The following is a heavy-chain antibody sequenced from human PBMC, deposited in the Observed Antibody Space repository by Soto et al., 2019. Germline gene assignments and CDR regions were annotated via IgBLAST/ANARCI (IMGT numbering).Heavy chain of an antibody. V-gene: IGHV2-5*01. Sequence: GSGPTLVNPTQTLTLTCTFSGFSLSTSGVGVGWIRQPPGKALEWLALIYWNDDKRYSPSLKSRLTSTKDTSKNHVVLTVTNMDAMDTASYSSAHPPMGIAAFYLDDWGQGTLVTVSS. J-gene: IGHJ4*02. CDR1: GFSLSTSGVG. CDR3: AHPPMGIAAFYLDD. D-gene: IGHD6-13*01. CDR2: IYWNDDK.